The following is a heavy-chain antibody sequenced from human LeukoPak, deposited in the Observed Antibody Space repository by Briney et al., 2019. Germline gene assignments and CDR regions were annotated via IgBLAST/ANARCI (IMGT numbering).Heavy chain of an antibody. D-gene: IGHD3-22*01. CDR2: IKPNSGAT. CDR3: AKGYYYESGDYGLVYYFDY. V-gene: IGHV1-2*02. J-gene: IGHJ4*02. Sequence: GASVKVSCKASGNTFTGSCVHWVRQAPGQGLEWIGWIKPNSGATQYAQKFQDRVTLTRDTSISTAYMELGRLRSDDTAVYYCAKGYYYESGDYGLVYYFDYWGQGTLVTVSS. CDR1: GNTFTGSC.